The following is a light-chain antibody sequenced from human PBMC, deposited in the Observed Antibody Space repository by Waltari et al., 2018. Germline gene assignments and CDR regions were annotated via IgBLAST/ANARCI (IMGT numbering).Light chain of an antibody. CDR2: DVT. CDR3: CSYAGSITFWV. J-gene: IGLJ3*02. Sequence: QSALTPPRSVSGSPGQSVTISCTGTSSAVGGYNSFSWYQHHPVKAPQLIIYDVTKRPAGVPDRFSASKSDNTASLTISGLQAEDEADYYCCSYAGSITFWVFGGGTKLTVL. V-gene: IGLV2-11*01. CDR1: SSAVGGYNS.